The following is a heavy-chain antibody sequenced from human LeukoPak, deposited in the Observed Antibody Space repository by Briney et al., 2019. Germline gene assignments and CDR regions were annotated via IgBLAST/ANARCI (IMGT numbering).Heavy chain of an antibody. V-gene: IGHV5-51*01. Sequence: GESLKISCKGSGYSFTSYWIGWVRQMPGKGLEWIGIIYPGDSDTRYSPSFQGQVTISADKSISTAYLQWSSLKASDTAMYYCARLLMVRGVIVLDYWAREPWSPSPQ. CDR1: GYSFTSYW. CDR2: IYPGDSDT. J-gene: IGHJ4*02. D-gene: IGHD3-10*01. CDR3: ARLLMVRGVIVLDY.